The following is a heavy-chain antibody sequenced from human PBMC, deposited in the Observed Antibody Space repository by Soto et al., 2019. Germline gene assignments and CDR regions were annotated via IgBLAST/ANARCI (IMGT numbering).Heavy chain of an antibody. CDR3: ANLGCSYGYGY. CDR2: ISSSGSST. D-gene: IGHD5-18*01. V-gene: IGHV3-23*01. Sequence: PGGSLRLSCAASRFTFSSYAMSWVRQAPGKGLEWVSTISSSGSSTYYADSVKGRFTISRDNSKNTLYLQMNSLRAEDTAVYYCANLGCSYGYGYWGQGTLVTVSS. CDR1: RFTFSSYA. J-gene: IGHJ4*02.